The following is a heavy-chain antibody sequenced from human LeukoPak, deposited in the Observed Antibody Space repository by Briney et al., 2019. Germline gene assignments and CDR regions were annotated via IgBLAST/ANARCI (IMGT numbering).Heavy chain of an antibody. CDR3: ARHTSDVDFVFDL. CDR2: IFYSGTT. CDR1: GGSLTNTNYY. J-gene: IGHJ3*01. V-gene: IGHV4-39*01. D-gene: IGHD4-17*01. Sequence: PQTLSLTCTLSGGSLTNTNYYWAWLRHPPGRGLEGFGPIFYSGTTNDNPSLKSRVTISVDTSKTPFSLKLSSVTAADTAVYFCARHTSDVDFVFDLWGQGTMVTVSS.